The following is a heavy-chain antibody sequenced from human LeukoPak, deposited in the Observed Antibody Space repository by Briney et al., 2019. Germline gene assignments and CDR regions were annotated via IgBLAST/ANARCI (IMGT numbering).Heavy chain of an antibody. D-gene: IGHD5-24*01. CDR2: IYYSGST. V-gene: IGHV4-39*02. CDR3: AREVATIRFHVTFDY. J-gene: IGHJ4*02. Sequence: PSETLSLTCTVSGGSISSSSYYWGWIRQPPGKGLEWIGSIYYSGSTYYNPSLKSRVTISVDTSKNQFSLKLSSVTAADTAVYYCAREVATIRFHVTFDYWGQGTLVTVSS. CDR1: GGSISSSSYY.